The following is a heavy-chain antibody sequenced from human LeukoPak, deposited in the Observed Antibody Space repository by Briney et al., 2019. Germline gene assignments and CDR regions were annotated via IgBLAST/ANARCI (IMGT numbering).Heavy chain of an antibody. V-gene: IGHV1-2*02. J-gene: IGHJ6*03. D-gene: IGHD6-6*01. CDR2: INPNSGGT. CDR3: ARTREYSSWFRYYYYRDV. Sequence: ASLKVSCKAPGYTFTGYYMHWVRQGPGQGLEWMGWINPNSGGTKYAQKFQGRVTMTRDTSISTAYMELSRLRSDDTAVYYCARTREYSSWFRYYYYRDVCGKGTTVTVSS. CDR1: GYTFTGYY.